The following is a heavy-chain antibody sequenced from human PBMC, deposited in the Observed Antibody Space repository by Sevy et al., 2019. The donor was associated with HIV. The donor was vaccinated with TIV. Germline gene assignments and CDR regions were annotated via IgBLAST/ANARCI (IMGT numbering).Heavy chain of an antibody. J-gene: IGHJ6*02. D-gene: IGHD1-26*01. CDR3: ANAYSGSYSHSYLYALDV. Sequence: GGSLRLSCAASGFTFSSYAMHWVRQAPGKGLEWVAVISYDGSNKYYVDSVKGRFTISRDNSKNTVYLEMNSLRNEDTAIYFCANAYSGSYSHSYLYALDVWGQGTTVTVSS. CDR2: ISYDGSNK. V-gene: IGHV3-30-3*01. CDR1: GFTFSSYA.